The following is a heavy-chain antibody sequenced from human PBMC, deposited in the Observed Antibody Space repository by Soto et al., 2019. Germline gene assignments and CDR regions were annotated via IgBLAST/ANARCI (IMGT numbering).Heavy chain of an antibody. CDR3: ARPHGYCSGGSCYSNWFDP. V-gene: IGHV4-39*01. CDR1: GGSISSSSYY. CDR2: IYYSGST. Sequence: SETLSLTCTVSGGSISSSSYYWGWIRQPPGKGLEWIGSIYYSGSTYYNPSLKSRVTISVDTSKNQFSLKLSSVTAADTAVYYCARPHGYCSGGSCYSNWFDPWGQGTLVTVSS. D-gene: IGHD2-15*01. J-gene: IGHJ5*02.